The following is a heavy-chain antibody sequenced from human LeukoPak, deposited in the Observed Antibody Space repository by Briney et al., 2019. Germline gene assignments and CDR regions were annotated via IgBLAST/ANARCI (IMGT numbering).Heavy chain of an antibody. CDR3: ARVVAAAGTPLDAFDI. CDR2: ISSSSSYI. Sequence: GGPLRLSCAASGFTFSSYSMNWVRQAPGKGLEWVSSISSSSSYIYYADSVKGRFTISRDNAKNSLYPQMNSLRAEDTAVYYCARVVAAAGTPLDAFDIWGQGTMVTVSS. V-gene: IGHV3-21*01. D-gene: IGHD6-13*01. CDR1: GFTFSSYS. J-gene: IGHJ3*02.